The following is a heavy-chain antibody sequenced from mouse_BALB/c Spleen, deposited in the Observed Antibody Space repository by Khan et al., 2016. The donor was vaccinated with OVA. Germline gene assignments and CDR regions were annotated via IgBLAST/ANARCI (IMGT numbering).Heavy chain of an antibody. V-gene: IGHV1-4*01. D-gene: IGHD2-14*01. Sequence: QVRLQQSGAELARPGASVKMSCKASGYTFTSHTMHWIMRSPGQGLEWIGYINPRSGYSNYNQKFNDKATLTADKSSSTAYMQLSSLTSEDSAVYYCARRTTGYTMDYWGQGTSVTVSS. CDR1: GYTFTSHT. J-gene: IGHJ4*01. CDR3: ARRTTGYTMDY. CDR2: INPRSGYS.